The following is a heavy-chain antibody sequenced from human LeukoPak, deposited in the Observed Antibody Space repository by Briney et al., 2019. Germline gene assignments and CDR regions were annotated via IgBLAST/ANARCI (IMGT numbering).Heavy chain of an antibody. CDR3: ARLKAAAGSNFDY. CDR2: INWNGGST. D-gene: IGHD6-13*01. CDR1: GFTFDDYG. Sequence: PGGSLRLSCAASGFTFDDYGMSWVREAPGKGLEWVSGINWNGGSTSYADSVKGRFTISKDTAKNSLYLQMNSLRAEDTALYYCARLKAAAGSNFDYWGQGTLVTVSS. J-gene: IGHJ4*02. V-gene: IGHV3-20*04.